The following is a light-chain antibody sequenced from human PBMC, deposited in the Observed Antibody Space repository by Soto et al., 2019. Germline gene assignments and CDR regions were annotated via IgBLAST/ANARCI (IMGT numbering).Light chain of an antibody. CDR3: CSYAGSSTPYVV. CDR2: EVS. V-gene: IGLV2-23*02. J-gene: IGLJ2*01. Sequence: QSVLTQPASVSGSPGQSITISCTGTSSDVGSYNLVSWYQQHPGKAPKLMIYEVSKRPSGVSNRFSGSKSGNTASLTISGLQAEDEADYYCCSYAGSSTPYVVFGGGTKLTVL. CDR1: SSDVGSYNL.